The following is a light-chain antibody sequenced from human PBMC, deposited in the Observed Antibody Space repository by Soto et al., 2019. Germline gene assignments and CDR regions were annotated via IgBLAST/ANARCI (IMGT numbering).Light chain of an antibody. CDR2: KDS. J-gene: IGLJ3*02. Sequence: SYELTQPSSVSVSPGQTARITCSGHILAKKYARWFQQKAGQAPLLVIYKDSERPSRVSERFSGSSSGTTVTLTISGARFEDEADYYCYSADENNGVFGGGTKLTVL. V-gene: IGLV3-27*01. CDR1: ILAKKY. CDR3: YSADENNGV.